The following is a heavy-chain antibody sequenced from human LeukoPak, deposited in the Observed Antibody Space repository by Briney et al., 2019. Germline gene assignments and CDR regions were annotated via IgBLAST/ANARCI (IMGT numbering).Heavy chain of an antibody. Sequence: SETLSLTCAVYGGSFSGYYWSWIRQPPGKGLEWIGEINHSGSTNYNPSLKSLVTISVDTSKNQFSLKLSSVTAADTAVYYCARGSPAGYDFWSGYRNHYFDYWGQGTLVTVSS. D-gene: IGHD3-3*01. CDR1: GGSFSGYY. J-gene: IGHJ4*02. V-gene: IGHV4-34*01. CDR3: ARGSPAGYDFWSGYRNHYFDY. CDR2: INHSGST.